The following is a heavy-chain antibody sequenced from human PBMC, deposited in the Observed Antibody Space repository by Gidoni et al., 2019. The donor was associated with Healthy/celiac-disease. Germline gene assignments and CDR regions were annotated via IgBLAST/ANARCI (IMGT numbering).Heavy chain of an antibody. CDR3: ARSDYYDSSLDY. Sequence: QVQLVESGGGVVQPGRSLRLSCAASGFTFSRYAMHWVRQAPGKGLEWVAVISYDGSNKYYADSVKGRFTISRDNSKNTLYLQMNSLRAEDTAVYYCARSDYYDSSLDYWGQGTLVTVSS. D-gene: IGHD3-22*01. CDR1: GFTFSRYA. V-gene: IGHV3-30-3*01. J-gene: IGHJ4*02. CDR2: ISYDGSNK.